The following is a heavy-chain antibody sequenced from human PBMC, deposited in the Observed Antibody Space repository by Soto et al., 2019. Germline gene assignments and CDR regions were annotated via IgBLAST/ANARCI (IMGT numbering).Heavy chain of an antibody. CDR1: GGSFSVYY. V-gene: IGHV4-34*01. CDR2: INHSGST. J-gene: IGHJ6*02. CDR3: ARGSSSWYWGYYYYGMDV. D-gene: IGHD6-13*01. Sequence: SETLTLTCAVYGGSFSVYYWSWIRHPPGKGLEWIGEINHSGSTNYNPSLKSRVTISVDTSKNQFSLKLSSVTAADTAVYYCARGSSSWYWGYYYYGMDVWGQGTTVTVS.